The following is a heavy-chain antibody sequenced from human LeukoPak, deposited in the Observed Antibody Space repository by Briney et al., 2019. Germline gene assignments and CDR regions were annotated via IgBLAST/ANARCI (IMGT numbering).Heavy chain of an antibody. Sequence: ASVKVSCKASGGTFNSYAINWVRQAPGQGLEWMGGIIPIFGTANYAQKFQGRVTITADESTSTAYMELSSLRSEDTAVYYCATSKAGIVGATTMPYWGQGTLVTVSS. CDR2: IIPIFGTA. D-gene: IGHD1-26*01. V-gene: IGHV1-69*13. CDR3: ATSKAGIVGATTMPY. CDR1: GGTFNSYA. J-gene: IGHJ4*02.